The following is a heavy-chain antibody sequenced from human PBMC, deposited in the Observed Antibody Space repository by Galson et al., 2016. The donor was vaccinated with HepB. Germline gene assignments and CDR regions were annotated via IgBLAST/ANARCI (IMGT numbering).Heavy chain of an antibody. Sequence: SLRLSCAASGFTFSSSWMHWVRQAPGEGLMWVSYISSDGSSTTYADSVKGRFTISRDNAKNTLYLQMTSLRAEDTAVYFCATAVLGGGQGTLVTVSS. CDR2: ISSDGSST. V-gene: IGHV3-74*03. CDR1: GFTFSSSW. J-gene: IGHJ4*02. CDR3: ATAVLG.